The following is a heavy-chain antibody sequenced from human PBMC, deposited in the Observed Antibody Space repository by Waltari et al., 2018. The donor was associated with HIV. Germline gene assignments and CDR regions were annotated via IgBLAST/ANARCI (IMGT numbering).Heavy chain of an antibody. CDR3: TRQGSMFGEDY. Sequence: EVAQVESGGPFVQPGTARRLHCQASGSAFRRAAIHWVRRASGKGLEWVAHIRSRANNYATAYAASVKGRFTISRDDSKNTAYRQMNSLKTEDTAVYYCTRQGSMFGEDYWGQGVLVTVTS. D-gene: IGHD3-3*01. J-gene: IGHJ4*02. CDR1: GSAFRRAA. V-gene: IGHV3-73*01. CDR2: IRSRANNYAT.